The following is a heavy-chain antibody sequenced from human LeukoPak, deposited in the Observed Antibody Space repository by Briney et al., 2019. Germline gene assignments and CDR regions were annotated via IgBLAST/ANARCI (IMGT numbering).Heavy chain of an antibody. D-gene: IGHD6-13*01. V-gene: IGHV1-2*02. CDR3: ARGQQQMVSRGFSWYDC. CDR2: INPNSGGT. CDR1: GYTFTGYY. Sequence: ASVKVSCKASGYTFTGYYMHWVRQAPGQGLESMGWINPNSGGTNYAQKFQGRVTMTRDTSISTAYMELSRQRSDDTAVYYCARGQQQMVSRGFSWYDCWGQGILITVSS. J-gene: IGHJ5*01.